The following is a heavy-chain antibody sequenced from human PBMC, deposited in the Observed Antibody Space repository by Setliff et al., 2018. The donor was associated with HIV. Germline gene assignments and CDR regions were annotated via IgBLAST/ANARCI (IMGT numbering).Heavy chain of an antibody. V-gene: IGHV1-58*02. Sequence: SVKVSCKASGFTFTNSAMQWVRQARGQRLEWIGWIVVGSYNTNYAQKFQERVTITRDLSTSTAYMELSSLRSEDTAVYYCAAASNCRVRGVNLHYYYYVDVWGKGTTVTVSS. CDR1: GFTFTNSA. CDR2: IVVGSYNT. J-gene: IGHJ6*03. CDR3: AAASNCRVRGVNLHYYYYVDV. D-gene: IGHD3-10*02.